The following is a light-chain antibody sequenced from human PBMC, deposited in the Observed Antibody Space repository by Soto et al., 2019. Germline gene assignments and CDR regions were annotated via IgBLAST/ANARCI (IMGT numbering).Light chain of an antibody. J-gene: IGKJ1*01. CDR2: GAS. CDR3: QQYSNRPSWT. V-gene: IGKV3-15*01. CDR1: QSVSTN. Sequence: EIVMTQSPSTLSVSPGERATLSCRASQSVSTNLAWYQQKPGQAPRLLIYGASARATGIPARFSGSGSGTEFTLTISSLQSEDFAVYYCQQYSNRPSWTGGQVTNVEIK.